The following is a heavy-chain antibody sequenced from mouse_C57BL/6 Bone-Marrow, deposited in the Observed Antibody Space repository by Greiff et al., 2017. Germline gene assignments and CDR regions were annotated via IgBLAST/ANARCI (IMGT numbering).Heavy chain of an antibody. CDR1: GFTFSSYA. D-gene: IGHD2-5*01. CDR3: ARDSNWPNMDY. Sequence: EVKLMESAGGLVKPGGSLKLSCAASGFTFSSYAMSWVRQTPEKRLEWVATISDGGSYTYYPENVKGRFTISRDNAKNNLYIQMSHLKSEYTAMYYGARDSNWPNMDYWGQGTSVTVSS. J-gene: IGHJ4*01. V-gene: IGHV5-4*01. CDR2: ISDGGSYT.